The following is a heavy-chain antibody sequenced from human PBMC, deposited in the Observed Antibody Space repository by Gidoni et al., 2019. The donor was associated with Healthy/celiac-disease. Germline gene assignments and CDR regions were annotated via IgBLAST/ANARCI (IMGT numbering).Heavy chain of an antibody. CDR1: GFTFSDYD. CDR3: ARDPGHPFYYYYGMDV. CDR2: ISSSGSTI. V-gene: IGHV3-11*01. Sequence: QVQLVESGGGLVKPGGSLRLSCAAPGFTFSDYDMSWIRQAPGKGLEWFSYISSSGSTIYYADYVKGRFTISRDNAKNSLYLQMSSLRAEDTAVYYCARDPGHPFYYYYGMDVWGQGTTVTVSS. J-gene: IGHJ6*02.